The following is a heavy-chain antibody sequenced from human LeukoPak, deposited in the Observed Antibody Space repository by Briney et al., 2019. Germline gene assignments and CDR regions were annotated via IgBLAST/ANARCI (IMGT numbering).Heavy chain of an antibody. CDR3: ARDRGRQQLEYYYYHGMDV. Sequence: SQTLSLTCAISGDGVSSNSAAWNWIRPSPSRGLEWLGRTYYRSKWYNDYAVSVKSRITINPDTSKNQFSLQLNSVTPEDTAVYYCARDRGRQQLEYYYYHGMDVWGQGTKVTVSS. V-gene: IGHV6-1*01. J-gene: IGHJ6*02. CDR2: TYYRSKWYN. CDR1: GDGVSSNSAA. D-gene: IGHD6-13*01.